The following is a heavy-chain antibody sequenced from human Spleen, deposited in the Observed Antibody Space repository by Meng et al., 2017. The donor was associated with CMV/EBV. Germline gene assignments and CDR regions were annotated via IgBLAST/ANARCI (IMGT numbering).Heavy chain of an antibody. V-gene: IGHV1-8*01. CDR3: ARGGLQLVRGPFDF. D-gene: IGHD4-11*01. Sequence: ASVKVSCKASGYSFPTFDFNWVRQAPGQGLEWMGRMNPNGGDTGLAQKFQGRVTMTPDTFTGTAYMELSGLRSDDTAVYYCARGGLQLVRGPFDFWGQGTLVTVSS. J-gene: IGHJ4*02. CDR1: GYSFPTFD. CDR2: MNPNGGDT.